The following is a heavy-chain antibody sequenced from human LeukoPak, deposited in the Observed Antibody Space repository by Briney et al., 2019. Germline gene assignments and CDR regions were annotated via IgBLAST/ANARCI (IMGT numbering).Heavy chain of an antibody. J-gene: IGHJ5*02. CDR1: GGTFSSYA. CDR3: ARAAVAAEWFDP. V-gene: IGHV1-69*13. D-gene: IGHD6-19*01. CDR2: IIPIFGTA. Sequence: ASVKVSCKASGGTFSSYAISWVRQAPGQGLEWMGGIIPIFGTANYAQKFQGRVTITADESTSTAYMELSSQRSEDTAVYYCARAAVAAEWFDPWGQGTLVTVSS.